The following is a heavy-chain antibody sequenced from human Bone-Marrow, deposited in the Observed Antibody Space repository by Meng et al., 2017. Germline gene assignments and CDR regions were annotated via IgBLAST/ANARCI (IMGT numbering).Heavy chain of an antibody. CDR1: GGSFSDYY. J-gene: IGHJ4*02. D-gene: IGHD3-3*01. Sequence: QGRLHQWAAGLLKPSETLSLTCVVSGGSFSDYYWSWIRQPPGKGLEWIGEINHSGSTNYNPSLESRATISVDTSQNNLSLKLSSVTAADSAVYYCARGRVFRRTIFGVVIFDYWGQGTLVTVSS. V-gene: IGHV4-34*01. CDR3: ARGRVFRRTIFGVVIFDY. CDR2: INHSGST.